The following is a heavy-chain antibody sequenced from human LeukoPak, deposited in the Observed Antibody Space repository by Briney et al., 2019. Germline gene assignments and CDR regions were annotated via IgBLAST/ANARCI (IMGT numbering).Heavy chain of an antibody. V-gene: IGHV4-61*02. CDR1: GGSISSGTYY. J-gene: IGHJ4*02. CDR3: ARGRDDDVWGSYPTCFDF. D-gene: IGHD3-16*02. Sequence: SQTLSLTCTVSGGSISSGTYYWAWIRQPAGKGLEWIGRIYNSGSTSYNPSLKSRVTISMDTSKNQFSLKLNSVTAADTAVYYCARGRDDDVWGSYPTCFDFWGQGTLVTVSS. CDR2: IYNSGST.